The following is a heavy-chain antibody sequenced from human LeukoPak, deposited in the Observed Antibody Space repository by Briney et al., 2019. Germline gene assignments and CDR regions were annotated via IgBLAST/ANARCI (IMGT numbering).Heavy chain of an antibody. J-gene: IGHJ6*02. CDR1: GGSFSGYY. Sequence: SETLSLTCAVYGGSFSGYYWSWIRQPPGKGLEWIGEINYSGSTNYNPSLKSRVTISVDTSKNQFSLKLSSVTAADTAVYYCARENYDFWSGYSSIHYYGMDVWGQGTTVTVSS. D-gene: IGHD3-3*01. CDR2: INYSGST. V-gene: IGHV4-34*01. CDR3: ARENYDFWSGYSSIHYYGMDV.